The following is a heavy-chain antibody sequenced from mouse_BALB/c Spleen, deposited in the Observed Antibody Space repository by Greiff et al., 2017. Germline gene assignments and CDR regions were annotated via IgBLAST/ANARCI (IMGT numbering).Heavy chain of an antibody. CDR3: GSSYDGLGRFAY. V-gene: IGHV1-37*01. D-gene: IGHD2-3*01. CDR1: GYSFTSYY. Sequence: EVKLVESGPELMKPGASVKISCKASGYSFTSYYMHWVKQSHGKSLEWIGRINPYNGDTFYNQKFKGKATLTVDKSSSTAHMELLSLTSEDSAVYYCGSSYDGLGRFAYWGQGTLVTVSA. J-gene: IGHJ3*01. CDR2: INPYNGDT.